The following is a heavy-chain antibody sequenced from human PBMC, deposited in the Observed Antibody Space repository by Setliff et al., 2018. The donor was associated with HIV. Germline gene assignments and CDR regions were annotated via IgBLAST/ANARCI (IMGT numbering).Heavy chain of an antibody. CDR1: GGSISSDDYY. V-gene: IGHV4-61*08. Sequence: SETLSLTCTVSGGSISSDDYYWNWIRQPPGKGLQWIGRIYDSGSTKYNPSLKSRVTMSLDTSKNQFSLNLDSVTAADTAVFYCARQGHWYIPWYFDYWGQGALVTVSS. J-gene: IGHJ4*02. CDR2: IYDSGST. CDR3: ARQGHWYIPWYFDY. D-gene: IGHD1-20*01.